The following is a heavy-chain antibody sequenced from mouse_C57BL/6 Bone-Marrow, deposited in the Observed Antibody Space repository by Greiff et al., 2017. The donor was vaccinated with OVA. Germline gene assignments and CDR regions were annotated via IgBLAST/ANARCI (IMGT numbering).Heavy chain of an antibody. CDR3: ARSRSNYPYWYFDV. V-gene: IGHV1-54*01. Sequence: QVQLQQSGAELVRPGTSVKVSCKASGYAFTNYLIEWVKQRPGQGLEWIGVINPGSGGTNYNEKLKGKATLTADKSSSTAYMQLSSLTSEDSAVYFCARSRSNYPYWYFDVWGTGTTVTVSS. CDR1: GYAFTNYL. D-gene: IGHD2-5*01. J-gene: IGHJ1*03. CDR2: INPGSGGT.